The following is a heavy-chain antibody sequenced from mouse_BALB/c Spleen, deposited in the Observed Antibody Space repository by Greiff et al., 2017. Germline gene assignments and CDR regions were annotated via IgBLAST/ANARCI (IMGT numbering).Heavy chain of an antibody. V-gene: IGHV5-9-3*01. CDR2: ISSGGNYT. Sequence: EVKLVESGGGLVKPGGSLKLSCAASGFTFSSYAMSWVRQTPEKRLEWVATISSGGNYTYYPDSVKGRFTISRDNAKNTLYLQMSSLRSEDTAMYYCARQGFAYWGQGTLVTVSA. CDR3: ARQGFAY. CDR1: GFTFSSYA. J-gene: IGHJ3*01.